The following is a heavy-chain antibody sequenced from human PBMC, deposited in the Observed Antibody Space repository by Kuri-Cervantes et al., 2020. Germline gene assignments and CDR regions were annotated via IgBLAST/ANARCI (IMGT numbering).Heavy chain of an antibody. CDR2: IQPGDSDT. J-gene: IGHJ4*02. D-gene: IGHD3-10*01. CDR1: GYSFTNYW. V-gene: IGHV5-51*01. Sequence: GESLKISCKGSGYSFTNYWIGWVRQMPGKGLDWMGVIQPGDSDTRYSPSFQGQVTISADKSISTAYLQWSSLKASDTAMYYCAMPMYYYGSGSYYYFDYWGQGTLVTVSS. CDR3: AMPMYYYGSGSYYYFDY.